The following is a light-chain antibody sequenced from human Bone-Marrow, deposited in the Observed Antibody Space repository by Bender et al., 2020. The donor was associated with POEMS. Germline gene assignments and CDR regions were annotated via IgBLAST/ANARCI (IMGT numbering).Light chain of an antibody. CDR3: CSYAGSYTYV. V-gene: IGLV2-11*01. CDR1: SSDIGDYNY. Sequence: QSALTQPRSVSGSPGQSVTISCTGSSSDIGDYNYVSWYQPHPGKAPKLMIFDVTKRPSGVPDRFSASKSGNTASLTISGLQADDEADYYCCSYAGSYTYVFGSGTKVTVV. J-gene: IGLJ1*01. CDR2: DVT.